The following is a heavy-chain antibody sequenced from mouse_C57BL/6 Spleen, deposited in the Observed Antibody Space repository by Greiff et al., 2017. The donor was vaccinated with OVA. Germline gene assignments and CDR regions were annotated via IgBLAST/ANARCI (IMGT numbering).Heavy chain of an antibody. V-gene: IGHV1-64*01. D-gene: IGHD2-5*01. Sequence: QVQLQQPGAELVKPGASVKLSCKASGYTFTSYWMHWVKQRTGQGLEWIGMIHPNSGSTNYNEKFKSKATLTGGKSSSTAYMQLSSLTAEDAAVYYCARRGYYSNSFDYWGQGTTLTVSS. CDR3: ARRGYYSNSFDY. CDR1: GYTFTSYW. J-gene: IGHJ2*01. CDR2: IHPNSGST.